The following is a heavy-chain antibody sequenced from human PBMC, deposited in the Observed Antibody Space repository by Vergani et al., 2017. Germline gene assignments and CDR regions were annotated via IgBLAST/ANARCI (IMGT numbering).Heavy chain of an antibody. CDR1: GYSFTNYW. D-gene: IGHD3-22*01. CDR2: IHPADSDT. CDR3: ARLXGRDSSGSKYFDY. V-gene: IGHV5-51*01. J-gene: IGHJ4*02. Sequence: EVQLVQSGAEVKKPGESVKISCQISGYSFTNYWIGWVRQMPAKGLEWMGIIHPADSDTRYSPSFQGQVTISVDKSISTAYLQRSSLRASDSAMYYCARLXGRDSSGSKYFDYWGQGTLVTVSS.